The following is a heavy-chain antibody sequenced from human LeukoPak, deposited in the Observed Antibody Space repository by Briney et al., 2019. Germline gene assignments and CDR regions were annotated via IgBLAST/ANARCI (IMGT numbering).Heavy chain of an antibody. CDR1: GFRFSDAA. D-gene: IGHD3-16*02. V-gene: IGHV3-23*01. CDR3: AKDIELSI. CDR2: IGSVGHST. J-gene: IGHJ3*02. Sequence: PGGSLRLSCAASGFRFSDAAMTWVRQAPGKGLEWVSLIGSVGHSTYYGDSVKGRFTISRDNSKNTLSLQMNSLRVEDMAIYYCAKDIELSILGLGTMVTVSS.